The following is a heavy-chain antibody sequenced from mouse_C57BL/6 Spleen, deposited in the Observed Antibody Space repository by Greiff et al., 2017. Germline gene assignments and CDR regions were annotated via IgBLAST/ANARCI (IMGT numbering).Heavy chain of an antibody. D-gene: IGHD2-12*01. Sequence: QVQLKQPGAELVKPGASVKLSCTASGFTFTSYWMHWVNQRPGQGLEWIGEIDPSDSSTNYKQKFKGKCTLTVDKSASTAYMQLSSLTSEDSAVYYCARLNYYSYDEFAYWGQGTLVTVSA. CDR1: GFTFTSYW. J-gene: IGHJ3*01. CDR2: IDPSDSST. V-gene: IGHV1-69*01. CDR3: ARLNYYSYDEFAY.